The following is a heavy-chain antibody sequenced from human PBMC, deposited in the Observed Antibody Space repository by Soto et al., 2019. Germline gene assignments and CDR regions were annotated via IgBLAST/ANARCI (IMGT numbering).Heavy chain of an antibody. CDR3: ARVFFSSPDTTKMPYYFDY. CDR2: TYYRSKWYN. V-gene: IGHV6-1*01. J-gene: IGHJ4*02. Sequence: QSPTLSLTCAISGDSVSSNSAAWNWIRQSPSRGLEWLGRTYYRSKWYNDYAVSVKSRITINPDTSKNQFSLQLNSVTPEDTAVYYCARVFFSSPDTTKMPYYFDYWGQGTLVTVSS. D-gene: IGHD6-13*01. CDR1: GDSVSSNSAA.